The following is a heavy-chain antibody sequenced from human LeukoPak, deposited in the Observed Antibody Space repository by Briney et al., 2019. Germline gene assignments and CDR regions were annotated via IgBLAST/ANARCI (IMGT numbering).Heavy chain of an antibody. CDR2: IYYTGST. Sequence: LETLSLTCSVSGGSATSGGFYWGWLRQPPGKGPEWIATIYYTGSTYYNPSLNSRVTVSIDTSKNQFSLRLTSVTATDTAVYHCARHSGSGSLSRPFDPWGQGTLVTVSS. V-gene: IGHV4-39*01. CDR1: GGSATSGGFY. D-gene: IGHD3-10*01. J-gene: IGHJ5*02. CDR3: ARHSGSGSLSRPFDP.